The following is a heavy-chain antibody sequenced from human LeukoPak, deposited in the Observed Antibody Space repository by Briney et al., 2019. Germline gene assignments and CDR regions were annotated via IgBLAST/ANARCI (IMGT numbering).Heavy chain of an antibody. J-gene: IGHJ6*03. D-gene: IGHD3-9*01. CDR3: ARPYYDILTGYYYMDV. V-gene: IGHV1-2*06. Sequence: GASVKVSCKASGYTFTGYYMHWVRQAPGQGLEWMGRINPNSGGTNYAQKFQGRVTMTRDTSISTAYMELSRLRPDDTAVYYCARPYYDILTGYYYMDVWGKGTTVTVSS. CDR1: GYTFTGYY. CDR2: INPNSGGT.